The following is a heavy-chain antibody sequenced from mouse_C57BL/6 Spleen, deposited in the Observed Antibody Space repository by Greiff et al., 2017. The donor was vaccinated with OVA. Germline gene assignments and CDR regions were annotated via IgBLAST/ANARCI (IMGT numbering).Heavy chain of an antibody. CDR2: IRSGSSTI. V-gene: IGHV5-17*01. J-gene: IGHJ4*01. CDR1: GFTFSDYG. D-gene: IGHD2-4*01. Sequence: EVMLVESGGGLVKPGGSLKLSCAASGFTFSDYGMHWVRQAPEKGLEWVAYIRSGSSTIYYADTVKGRFTISRDNAKNTLFLQMTRLRSEDTAMYYGARDDYDAYAMDYWGQGTSVTVSS. CDR3: ARDDYDAYAMDY.